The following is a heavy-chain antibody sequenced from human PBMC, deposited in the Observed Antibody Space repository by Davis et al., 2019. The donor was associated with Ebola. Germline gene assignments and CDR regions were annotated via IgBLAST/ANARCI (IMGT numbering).Heavy chain of an antibody. CDR2: IRSKANSYAT. CDR1: GFTFSGSA. J-gene: IGHJ4*02. CDR3: TSQAGIAGSEGDY. Sequence: GESLKISCLASGFTFSGSAMHWVRQASGKGLEWVGRIRSKANSYATAYAASVKGRFTISRDDSKNTAYLQMNSLKTEDTAVYYCTSQAGIAGSEGDYWGQGTLVTVSS. V-gene: IGHV3-73*01. D-gene: IGHD1-20*01.